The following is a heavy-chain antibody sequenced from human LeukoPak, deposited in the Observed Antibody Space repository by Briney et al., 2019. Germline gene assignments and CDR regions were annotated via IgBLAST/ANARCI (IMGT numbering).Heavy chain of an antibody. CDR2: ISSSSSYI. D-gene: IGHD6-13*01. CDR3: AGADSGSWDFGR. CDR1: GFPFRSYS. J-gene: IGHJ4*02. Sequence: GGSLSLSCGVSGFPFRSYSMNWVRQAPGEGLEWVSSISSSSSYIYYADSVKGRFTISRDNAQSSLYLQMNSLRADDTGVYYCAGADSGSWDFGRGAQGTLVTVSS. V-gene: IGHV3-21*01.